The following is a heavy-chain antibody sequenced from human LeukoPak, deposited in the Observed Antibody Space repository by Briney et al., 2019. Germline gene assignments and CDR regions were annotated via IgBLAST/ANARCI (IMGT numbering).Heavy chain of an antibody. CDR3: AREGYFDST. Sequence: PSETLSLTCTVSGGSISSSSYYWGWIRQPPGKGLEWIGSIYYSGSTYYNPSLKSRVTISVDTSKNQFSLKLSSVTAADTAVYYCAREGYFDSTWGQGTLVTVSS. CDR2: IYYSGST. V-gene: IGHV4-39*07. CDR1: GGSISSSSYY. J-gene: IGHJ5*02. D-gene: IGHD3-9*01.